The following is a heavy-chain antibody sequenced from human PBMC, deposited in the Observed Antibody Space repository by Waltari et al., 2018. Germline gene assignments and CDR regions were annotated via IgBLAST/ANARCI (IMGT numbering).Heavy chain of an antibody. Sequence: QLQLQESGPGLVKPSASLPLTSTVSGGSVSSNYNWGWIRQTPGKGLEWMGNMQYRGSTFYNPSLKSRVTISLDTSKNQFSLRLSSVGAADTAVYFCGRIAFGDEVGYFQHWGQGTLVTVSS. D-gene: IGHD4-17*01. V-gene: IGHV4-39*01. CDR2: MQYRGST. CDR3: GRIAFGDEVGYFQH. J-gene: IGHJ1*01. CDR1: GGSVSSNYN.